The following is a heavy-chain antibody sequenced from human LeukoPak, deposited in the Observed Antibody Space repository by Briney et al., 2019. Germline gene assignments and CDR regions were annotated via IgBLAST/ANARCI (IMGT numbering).Heavy chain of an antibody. D-gene: IGHD1-26*01. V-gene: IGHV3-7*01. CDR3: ARDKWTPDY. Sequence: GGSLRLSCAASGFTFSSYWMTWVRQAPGKGLEWVANIKQDGSEKYYVDSVEGRFTISRDSAKNSLYLQMSSLRAEDTAVYYCARDKWTPDYWGQGTLVTVSS. CDR1: GFTFSSYW. CDR2: IKQDGSEK. J-gene: IGHJ4*02.